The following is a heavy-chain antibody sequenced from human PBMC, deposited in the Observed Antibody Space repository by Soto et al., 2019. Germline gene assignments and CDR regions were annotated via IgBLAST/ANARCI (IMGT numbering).Heavy chain of an antibody. Sequence: EVQLLESGGGLIQPGGSLRVSCVASGFTFKNYAMSWVRQAPGKGLEWVSSISGSGGSTYYADSVKGRFTISRDNSKNTLYLQVNSQRAEDTAVYYCARGGSGWGNFDFWGQGTLVAASS. CDR3: ARGGSGWGNFDF. D-gene: IGHD6-19*01. J-gene: IGHJ4*02. CDR2: ISGSGGST. V-gene: IGHV3-23*01. CDR1: GFTFKNYA.